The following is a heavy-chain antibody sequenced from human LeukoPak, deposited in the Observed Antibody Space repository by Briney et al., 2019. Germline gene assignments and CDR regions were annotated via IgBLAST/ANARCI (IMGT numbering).Heavy chain of an antibody. D-gene: IGHD3-9*01. Sequence: TSQTLSLTCTVSGGSNSSGGYYWSWIRQHPGKGLEWIGYIYYSGSTYYNPSLKSRVTISVDTSKNQFSLKLSSVTAADTAVYYCARADYDILTGQTYNWFDPWGQGTLVTVSS. J-gene: IGHJ5*02. CDR1: GGSNSSGGYY. V-gene: IGHV4-31*03. CDR3: ARADYDILTGQTYNWFDP. CDR2: IYYSGST.